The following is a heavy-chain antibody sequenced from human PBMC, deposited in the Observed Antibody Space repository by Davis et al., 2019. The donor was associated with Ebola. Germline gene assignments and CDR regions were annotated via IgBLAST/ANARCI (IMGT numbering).Heavy chain of an antibody. CDR1: GFTFSSYA. Sequence: GESLKISCAASGFTFSSYAMSWVRQAPGKGLEWVSAISGSGGSTYYADSVKGRFTISRDNSKNTLYLQMNSLRAEDTAVYYCARDPGGIAARLDYWGQGTLVTVSS. CDR3: ARDPGGIAARLDY. CDR2: ISGSGGST. D-gene: IGHD6-6*01. V-gene: IGHV3-23*01. J-gene: IGHJ4*02.